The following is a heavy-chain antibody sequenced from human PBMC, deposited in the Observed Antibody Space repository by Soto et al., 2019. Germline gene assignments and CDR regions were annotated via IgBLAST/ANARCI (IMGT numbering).Heavy chain of an antibody. V-gene: IGHV1-69*13. D-gene: IGHD3-22*01. CDR3: ARSTEYYYDRSGYNSADRYYGMNV. CDR1: GCTFSSDA. Sequence: SVNVSCKASGCTFSSDAISWVRQAPGQVLEWMGGIIPIFGTANYAQNFQGRVTITADESTSTAYMELSSLRSEDTAVYYCARSTEYYYDRSGYNSADRYYGMNVWGQGTTDTDSS. CDR2: IIPIFGTA. J-gene: IGHJ6*02.